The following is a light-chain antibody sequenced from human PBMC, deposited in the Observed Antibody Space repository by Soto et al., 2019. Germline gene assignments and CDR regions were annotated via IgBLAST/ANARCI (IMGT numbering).Light chain of an antibody. CDR2: EGT. CDR3: VSYARSSSYV. Sequence: QSALTQPASVSGSPGQSITISCSGTTSDVGGYNLVSWYQQHAAKAPKLLIYEGTQRPSGVSSRFSGSKSGNTASLTISGLQAEGEADYSCVSYARSSSYVLGTGTKVT. CDR1: TSDVGGYNL. V-gene: IGLV2-23*01. J-gene: IGLJ1*01.